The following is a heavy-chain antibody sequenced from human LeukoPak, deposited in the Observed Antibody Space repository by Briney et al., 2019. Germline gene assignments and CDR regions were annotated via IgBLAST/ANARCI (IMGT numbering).Heavy chain of an antibody. V-gene: IGHV4-38-2*02. CDR1: GYSISSGYY. CDR3: AREQGDLYYYYYYMDV. Sequence: PSETLSLTCSVSGYSISSGYYWGWIRQPPGKGLEWIGSIYHSGSSYYNPSLKGRVIISVDTSKNQLSLRLSSVIAADTAVYYCAREQGDLYYYYYYMDVWGKGTTVTISS. D-gene: IGHD1-26*01. J-gene: IGHJ6*03. CDR2: IYHSGSS.